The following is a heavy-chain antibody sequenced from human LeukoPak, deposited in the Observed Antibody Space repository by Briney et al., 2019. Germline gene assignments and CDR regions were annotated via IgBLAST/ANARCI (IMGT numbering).Heavy chain of an antibody. CDR3: ARGNRPYGEHEAFDI. CDR1: GGSFSGYY. Sequence: PSETLPLTCAVYGGSFSGYYWSWIRQPPGKGLEWIGEINHSGSTNYNPSLKSRVTISVDTSKNQFSLKLSSVTAADTAVYYCARGNRPYGEHEAFDIWGHGTTVTVSP. D-gene: IGHD3-10*01. V-gene: IGHV4-34*01. J-gene: IGHJ3*02. CDR2: INHSGST.